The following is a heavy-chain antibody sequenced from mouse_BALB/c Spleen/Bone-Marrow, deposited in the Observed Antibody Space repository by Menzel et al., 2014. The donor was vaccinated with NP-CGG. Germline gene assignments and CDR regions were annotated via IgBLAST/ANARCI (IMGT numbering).Heavy chain of an antibody. CDR3: ARNRDSSYSVLDY. CDR1: GFSLTSYG. V-gene: IGHV2-2*02. J-gene: IGHJ4*01. Sequence: VQLQQSGPGLVQPSQSLSITCTVSGFSLTSYGVHWVRQSPGKGQEWLGVIWSGGSTAYNAAFISRLSISKENSKSQVFFKMNSLQTNDSAIYYCARNRDSSYSVLDYWDQGTSVIVSS. CDR2: IWSGGST. D-gene: IGHD3-3*01.